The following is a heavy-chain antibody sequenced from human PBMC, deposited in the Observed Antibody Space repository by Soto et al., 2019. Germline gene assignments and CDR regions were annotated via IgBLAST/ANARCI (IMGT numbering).Heavy chain of an antibody. CDR2: ISYDGSNK. Sequence: QVQLVESGGGVVQPGRSLRLSCAAFGFTFSSYAMHWVRQAPGKVLEWVAVISYDGSNKYYADSVKGRFTISRDNSKKEMYLRTTSLRAGGTAVYYSARDQMGPYYGSGSYYFDYWGQGALVTVSS. J-gene: IGHJ4*02. D-gene: IGHD3-10*01. CDR1: GFTFSSYA. CDR3: ARDQMGPYYGSGSYYFDY. V-gene: IGHV3-30-3*01.